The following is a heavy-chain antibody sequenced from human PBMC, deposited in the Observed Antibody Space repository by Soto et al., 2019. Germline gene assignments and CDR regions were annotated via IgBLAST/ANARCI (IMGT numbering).Heavy chain of an antibody. J-gene: IGHJ6*02. CDR1: GGTFSSYA. V-gene: IGHV1-69*01. CDR2: IIPIFGTA. Sequence: QVQLVQSGAEVEKPGSSVKVSCKASGGTFSSYAISWVRQAPGQGLEWMGGIIPIFGTANYAPKFQGRVTITGDESTSKAYMELSRLSSEDTAVYYCARDGGITGTTTYYYAMDVWGQGTTVTVSS. CDR3: ARDGGITGTTTYYYAMDV. D-gene: IGHD1-20*01.